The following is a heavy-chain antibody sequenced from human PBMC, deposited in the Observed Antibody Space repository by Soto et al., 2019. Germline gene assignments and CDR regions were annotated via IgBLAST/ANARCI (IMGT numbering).Heavy chain of an antibody. Sequence: QVQLVQSGAEVKKPGASVKVSCKASGYTFTSYAMHWVRQAPGQRLEWMGWINAGNGNTKYSQKFQGRVTITRDTPAGTAYMELSSLRSEDTDVYYCARGASMVRGVILDAFDIWGQGTMVTVSS. CDR1: GYTFTSYA. J-gene: IGHJ3*02. CDR2: INAGNGNT. CDR3: ARGASMVRGVILDAFDI. V-gene: IGHV1-3*01. D-gene: IGHD3-10*01.